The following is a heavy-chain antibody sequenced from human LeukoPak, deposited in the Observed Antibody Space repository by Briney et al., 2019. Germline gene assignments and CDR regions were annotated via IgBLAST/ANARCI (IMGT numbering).Heavy chain of an antibody. D-gene: IGHD4-17*01. V-gene: IGHV3-23*01. CDR3: AKRYGDYDLGGHDY. CDR2: ISGSGGST. Sequence: SGGSLRLSCAASGFTFSTYAMNWARQAPGKGLEWVSGISGSGGSTYYADSVKGRFTISRDNSKNTLYLQMNSLRAEDTAVYYCAKRYGDYDLGGHDYWGQGTLVTVSS. CDR1: GFTFSTYA. J-gene: IGHJ4*02.